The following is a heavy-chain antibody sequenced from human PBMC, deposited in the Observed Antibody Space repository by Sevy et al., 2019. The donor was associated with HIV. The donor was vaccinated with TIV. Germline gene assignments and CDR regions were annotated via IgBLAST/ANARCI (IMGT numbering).Heavy chain of an antibody. V-gene: IGHV3-21*01. Sequence: GGSLRLSCAASGFTFSSYSMNWVRQAPGKGLEWVSSISSSSSYIYYADSVKGRFTISRDNAKNSLYLQMNSLIAEDTAVYYCAREALHGADFDYWGQGTLVTVSS. CDR3: AREALHGADFDY. J-gene: IGHJ4*02. CDR1: GFTFSSYS. D-gene: IGHD3-16*01. CDR2: ISSSSSYI.